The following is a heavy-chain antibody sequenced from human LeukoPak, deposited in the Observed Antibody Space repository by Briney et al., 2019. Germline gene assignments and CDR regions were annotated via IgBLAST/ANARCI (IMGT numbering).Heavy chain of an antibody. Sequence: GGPLTLSCAASRFTYSGSAMLCVRHASGKALEGVGRIRSKANSYGTVYAASVKGRITISGDDSKNTAYLQMNSLKTEDTAVYYCTLIRGTLDYWGQGTLVTVSS. J-gene: IGHJ4*02. CDR1: RFTYSGSA. CDR2: IRSKANSYGT. D-gene: IGHD2-15*01. CDR3: TLIRGTLDY. V-gene: IGHV3-73*01.